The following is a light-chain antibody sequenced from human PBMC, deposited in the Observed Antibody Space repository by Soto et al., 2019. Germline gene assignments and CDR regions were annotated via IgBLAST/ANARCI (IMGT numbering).Light chain of an antibody. V-gene: IGKV3-20*01. Sequence: EIVLTQSRCTLSLSPGERASLSCRASQSVTSSYLAWYQQKPGQAPRLLIYRASSRATGIPDRFSGSGSGTNFTLTISRLEPEDFAVYYCQEYGSSRAFGQGTKVEIK. J-gene: IGKJ1*01. CDR2: RAS. CDR3: QEYGSSRA. CDR1: QSVTSSY.